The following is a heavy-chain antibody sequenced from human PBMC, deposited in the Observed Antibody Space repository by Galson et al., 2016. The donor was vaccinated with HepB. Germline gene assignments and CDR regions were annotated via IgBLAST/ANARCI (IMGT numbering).Heavy chain of an antibody. CDR2: INSDGSSR. J-gene: IGHJ4*02. CDR1: GFTFSRYW. V-gene: IGHV3-74*01. D-gene: IGHD3-9*01. Sequence: SLRLSCAASGFTFSRYWMRWVRQVPGKGLVWVSRINSDGSSRNYADSVKGRFTISRDNAESTLYLQMNSLRVEDTALYYCAVSMGGAFDWYDYLDYWGQETLVAVTS. CDR3: AVSMGGAFDWYDYLDY.